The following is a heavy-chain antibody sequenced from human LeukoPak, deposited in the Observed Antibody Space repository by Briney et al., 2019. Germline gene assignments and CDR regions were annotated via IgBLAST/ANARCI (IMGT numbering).Heavy chain of an antibody. CDR3: ARIPVSRAVAGGLDY. D-gene: IGHD6-19*01. CDR1: GYSISSGYY. CDR2: INHSGST. J-gene: IGHJ4*02. Sequence: SETLSLTCTVSGYSISSGYYWGWIRQPPGKGLEWIGEINHSGSTNYNPSLKSRVTISVDASKNQFSLKLSSVTAADTAVYYCARIPVSRAVAGGLDYWGQGTLVTVSS. V-gene: IGHV4-38-2*02.